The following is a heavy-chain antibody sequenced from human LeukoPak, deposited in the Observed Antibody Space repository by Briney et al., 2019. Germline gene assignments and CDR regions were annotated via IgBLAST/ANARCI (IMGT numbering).Heavy chain of an antibody. V-gene: IGHV4-59*01. J-gene: IGHJ4*02. CDR1: GGSISTYY. Sequence: SETLSLTCTVSGGSISTYYWSWIRQPPGKGLEWIGYIYNGGTTSHNPSLKSRVTMSVDTSKNQVSLTLSSVTAAETAVYYCARDREPSYGRHLGHWGQGTLVTVSS. CDR2: IYNGGTT. CDR3: ARDREPSYGRHLGH. D-gene: IGHD5-18*01.